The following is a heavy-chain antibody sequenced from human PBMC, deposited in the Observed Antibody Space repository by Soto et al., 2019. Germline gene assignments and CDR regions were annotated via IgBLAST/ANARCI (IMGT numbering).Heavy chain of an antibody. D-gene: IGHD3-9*01. Sequence: TSETLSLTCAVYGGSFSGYYWSWIRQPPGKGLEWIGEINHSGSTNYNPSLKSRVTISVDTSKNQFSLKLSSVTAADTAVYYCARAYYDILTGSNNWFDPWGQGTLVTVSS. J-gene: IGHJ5*02. V-gene: IGHV4-34*01. CDR1: GGSFSGYY. CDR2: INHSGST. CDR3: ARAYYDILTGSNNWFDP.